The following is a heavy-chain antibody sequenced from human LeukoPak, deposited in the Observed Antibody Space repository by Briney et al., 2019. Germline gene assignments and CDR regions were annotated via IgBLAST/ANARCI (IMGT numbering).Heavy chain of an antibody. V-gene: IGHV3-7*01. CDR3: ARGLSGVTGYTYGRGIDY. CDR2: IKQDGSEK. J-gene: IGHJ4*02. CDR1: GFTFSSYW. D-gene: IGHD5-18*01. Sequence: GGSLRLSCAASGFTFSSYWMSWVRQAPGKGLEWVANIKQDGSEKYYVDSVKGRFTISRDNAKTSLYLQMNSLRAEDTAVYYCARGLSGVTGYTYGRGIDYWGQGTLVTVSS.